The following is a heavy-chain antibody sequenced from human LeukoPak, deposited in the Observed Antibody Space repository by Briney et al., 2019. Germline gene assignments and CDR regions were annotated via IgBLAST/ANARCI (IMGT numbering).Heavy chain of an antibody. CDR3: ARGPPPDFDC. Sequence: WIRQPAGKGLEWIGRIYTSGSTDYNPSLKSRVTMSVDTSKNQFSLKLSSVTAADTAVYYCARGPPPDFDCWGQGTLVTVST. CDR2: IYTSGST. V-gene: IGHV4-59*10. J-gene: IGHJ4*02.